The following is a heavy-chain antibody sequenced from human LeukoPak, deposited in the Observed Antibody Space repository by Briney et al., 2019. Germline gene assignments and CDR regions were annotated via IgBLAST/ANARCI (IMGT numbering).Heavy chain of an antibody. V-gene: IGHV3-23*01. CDR3: AKVWSPDAYSSGWYGYYFDY. CDR1: GFTFSRNW. Sequence: GGSLRLSCAASGFTFSRNWMSWVRQAPGKGLEWVSAISGSGGSTYYADSVKGRFTISRDNSKNTLYLQMNSLRAEDTAVYYCAKVWSPDAYSSGWYGYYFDYWGQGTLVTVSS. J-gene: IGHJ4*02. CDR2: ISGSGGST. D-gene: IGHD6-19*01.